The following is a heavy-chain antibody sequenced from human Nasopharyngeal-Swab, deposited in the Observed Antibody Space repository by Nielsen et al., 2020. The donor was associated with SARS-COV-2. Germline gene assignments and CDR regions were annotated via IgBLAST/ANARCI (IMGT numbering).Heavy chain of an antibody. D-gene: IGHD1-26*01. CDR2: INHSGST. Sequence: WIRQPPGKGLEWIGEINHSGSTNYNPSLKSRVTISVDTSKNQFSLKLSSVTAADTAVYYCARVSWEGSYCYYYMDVWGKGTTVTVSS. J-gene: IGHJ6*03. CDR3: ARVSWEGSYCYYYMDV. V-gene: IGHV4-34*01.